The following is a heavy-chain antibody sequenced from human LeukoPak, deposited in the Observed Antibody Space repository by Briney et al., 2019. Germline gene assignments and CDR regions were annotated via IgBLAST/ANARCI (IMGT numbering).Heavy chain of an antibody. V-gene: IGHV1-2*02. Sequence: ASVKVSCKASGYTFTGYYMHWVRQAPGQGLEWMGWINPNSGGTNYAQKFQGRVTMTRDTSISTAYMELSRLRSDDTAVYHCARVGEYQLLFGRFDYWGQGTLVTVSS. CDR1: GYTFTGYY. J-gene: IGHJ4*02. D-gene: IGHD2-2*01. CDR3: ARVGEYQLLFGRFDY. CDR2: INPNSGGT.